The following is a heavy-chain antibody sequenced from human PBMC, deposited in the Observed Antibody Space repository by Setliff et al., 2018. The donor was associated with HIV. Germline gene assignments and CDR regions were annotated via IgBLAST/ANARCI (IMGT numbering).Heavy chain of an antibody. V-gene: IGHV7-4-1*02. J-gene: IGHJ5*02. D-gene: IGHD4-17*01. CDR3: ARALYGDYGGDINWFDP. Sequence: ASVKVSCKPSGYTFTAYGLSWVRQAPGQGLEWMGWINTNTGSPTYAQAFTGRFVFSVDTSVTTAYLQISSLKAGDTAVYYCARALYGDYGGDINWFDPWGQGTLVTVSS. CDR2: INTNTGSP. CDR1: GYTFTAYG.